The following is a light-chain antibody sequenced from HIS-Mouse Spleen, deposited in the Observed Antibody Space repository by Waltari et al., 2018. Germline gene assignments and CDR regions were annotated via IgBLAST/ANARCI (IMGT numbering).Light chain of an antibody. CDR3: CSYAGSYTYV. CDR1: SSDVGGYNY. V-gene: IGLV2-11*01. CDR2: DVR. Sequence: QSALTQPRSVSGSPGQSVTISCTGTSSDVGGYNYVSWYQRHPGKAPKLMIYDVRKRPSGVPDRFSGSKSGHTASLTISGLQAEDEADYYCCSYAGSYTYVFGTGTKVTVL. J-gene: IGLJ1*01.